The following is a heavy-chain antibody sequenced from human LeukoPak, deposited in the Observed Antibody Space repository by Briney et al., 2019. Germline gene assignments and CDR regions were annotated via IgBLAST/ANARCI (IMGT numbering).Heavy chain of an antibody. D-gene: IGHD5-18*01. Sequence: SETLSLTCTISGASIDSYYWSWIRQPPGKGLEWIGEINHSGSTNYNPSLKSRVTISVDTSKNQFSLKLSSVTAADTAVYYCARAPGYSYGYRLDPWGQGTLVTVSS. CDR1: GASIDSYY. V-gene: IGHV4-34*01. J-gene: IGHJ5*02. CDR3: ARAPGYSYGYRLDP. CDR2: INHSGST.